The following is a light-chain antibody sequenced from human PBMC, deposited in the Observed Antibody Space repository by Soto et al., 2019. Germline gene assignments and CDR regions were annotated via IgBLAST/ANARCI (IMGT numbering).Light chain of an antibody. V-gene: IGLV1-40*01. CDR1: SSNIGAGYD. CDR3: QSYDSSLSGWV. CDR2: GNS. Sequence: QSVLTQPPSVSGAPGQRVTISCTESSSNIGAGYDVHWYRQLPGTAPKLLIYGNSNRPSGVPDRFSGSKSGTSASLAITGLQAEDEADYYCQSYDSSLSGWVIGGGTKLTVL. J-gene: IGLJ3*02.